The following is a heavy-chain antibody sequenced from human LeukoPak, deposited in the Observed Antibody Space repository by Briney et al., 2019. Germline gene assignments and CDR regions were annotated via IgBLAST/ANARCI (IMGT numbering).Heavy chain of an antibody. D-gene: IGHD2-2*01. CDR3: AKDISSSTSWYYGMDV. CDR2: ISWNSGSI. V-gene: IGHV3-9*01. J-gene: IGHJ6*02. Sequence: GGSLRLSCAASGFTFSSYAMSWVRQAPGKGLEWVSGISWNSGSIGYADSVKGRFTISRDNAKNSLYLQMNSLRAEDTALYYCAKDISSSTSWYYGMDVWGQGPRSPSP. CDR1: GFTFSSYA.